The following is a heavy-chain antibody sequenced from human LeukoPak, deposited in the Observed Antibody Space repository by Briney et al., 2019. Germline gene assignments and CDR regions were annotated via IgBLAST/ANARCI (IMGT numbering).Heavy chain of an antibody. V-gene: IGHV3-48*01. CDR1: GFTFSSYR. D-gene: IGHD3-3*01. CDR2: ISSSSSTI. Sequence: EGSLRLSCAASGFTFSSYRMNWVRQAPGKGLEWVSYISSSSSTIYYADSVKGRFTISKDNAKNSLYLQMNSLRAEDTAVYYCARGRARGTIFGVGGIGVDFDYWGQGTLVTVSS. J-gene: IGHJ4*02. CDR3: ARGRARGTIFGVGGIGVDFDY.